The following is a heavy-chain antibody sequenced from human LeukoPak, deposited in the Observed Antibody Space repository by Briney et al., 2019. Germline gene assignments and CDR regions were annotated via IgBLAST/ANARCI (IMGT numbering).Heavy chain of an antibody. CDR3: AKDSVNYGDKLQLWELHYFDY. Sequence: GGSLRLSCAASGFTFSSYGMHWVRQAPGKGLEWVAFIRYDGSNKYYADSVKGRFTISRDNSKNTLYLQMNSLRAEDTAVYYCAKDSVNYGDKLQLWELHYFDYWGQGTLVTVSS. CDR1: GFTFSSYG. D-gene: IGHD4-17*01. CDR2: IRYDGSNK. J-gene: IGHJ4*02. V-gene: IGHV3-30*02.